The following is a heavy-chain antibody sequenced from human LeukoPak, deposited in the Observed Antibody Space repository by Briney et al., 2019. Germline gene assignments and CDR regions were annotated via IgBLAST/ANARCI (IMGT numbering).Heavy chain of an antibody. V-gene: IGHV3-11*01. CDR2: ISSSGSTI. Sequence: GGSLRLSCAASGFTFSDYYMSWIRQAPGKGREWVSYISSSGSTIYYADSVKGRFTISRDNAKNSLYLQMNSLRAEDTAVYYCARFGITGTTIAFDYWGQGTLVTVSS. CDR1: GFTFSDYY. CDR3: ARFGITGTTIAFDY. J-gene: IGHJ4*02. D-gene: IGHD1-20*01.